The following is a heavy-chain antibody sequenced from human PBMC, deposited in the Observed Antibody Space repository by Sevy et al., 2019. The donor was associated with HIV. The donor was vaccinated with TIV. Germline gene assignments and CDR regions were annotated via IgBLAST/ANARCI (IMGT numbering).Heavy chain of an antibody. CDR2: INPHSGGT. V-gene: IGHV1-2*02. CDR3: ARGYTGHEEGDY. Sequence: ASVKVSCKASGYTFTDYFLYWVRQAPGQGLEWMGWINPHSGGTIFAQKFQGRVAMTRDTSISTAYLDLGRLRFDDTAVYYCARGYTGHEEGDYWGQGTLVTVSS. J-gene: IGHJ4*02. D-gene: IGHD2-2*02. CDR1: GYTFTDYF.